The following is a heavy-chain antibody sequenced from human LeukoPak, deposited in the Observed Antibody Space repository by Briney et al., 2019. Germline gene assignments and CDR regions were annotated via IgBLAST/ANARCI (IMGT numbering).Heavy chain of an antibody. CDR1: GGSISSYY. D-gene: IGHD3-10*01. V-gene: IGHV4-59*01. Sequence: PSETLSLTCTVSGGSISSYYWSWIRQPPGKGLEWIGYIYYSGSTNYNPSLKSRVTISVDTSENQFSLKLSSVTAADTAVYYCARGRGWFGELHRIDYWGQGTLVTVSS. CDR2: IYYSGST. CDR3: ARGRGWFGELHRIDY. J-gene: IGHJ4*02.